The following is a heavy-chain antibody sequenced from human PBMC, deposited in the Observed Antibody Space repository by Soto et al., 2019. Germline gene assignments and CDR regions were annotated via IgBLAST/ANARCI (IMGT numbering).Heavy chain of an antibody. CDR1: GYTFTSYA. Sequence: ASVKVSCKASGYTFTSYAMHWVRQAPGQRLEWMGWINAGNGNTKYSQKFQGRVTITRDTSASTAYMELSSLGSEDTAVYYCARVQYPNYCSGGSCYGWFDPWGQGTLVTVSS. CDR2: INAGNGNT. V-gene: IGHV1-3*01. CDR3: ARVQYPNYCSGGSCYGWFDP. J-gene: IGHJ5*02. D-gene: IGHD2-15*01.